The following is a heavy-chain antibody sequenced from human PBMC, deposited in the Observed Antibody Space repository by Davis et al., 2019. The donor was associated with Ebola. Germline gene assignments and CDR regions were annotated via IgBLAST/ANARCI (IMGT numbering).Heavy chain of an antibody. CDR1: VYTLTSHG. V-gene: IGHV1-18*04. CDR2: ISAYNGNT. CDR3: ARDGNIVVVVAAIGYYYYGMDV. D-gene: IGHD2-15*01. J-gene: IGHJ6*02. Sequence: SVPVSRMASVYTLTSHGISRVRHALGQGLEWMGWISAYNGNTNYAQKLQGRVTMTTDTSTSTAYMELRSLRSDDTAVYYCARDGNIVVVVAAIGYYYYGMDVWGQGTTVTVSS.